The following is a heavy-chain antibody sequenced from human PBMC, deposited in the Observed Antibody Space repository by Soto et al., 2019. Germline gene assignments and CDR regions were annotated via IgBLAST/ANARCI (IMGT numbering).Heavy chain of an antibody. D-gene: IGHD3-10*01. J-gene: IGHJ6*02. Sequence: QVQLQESGPGLVKPSETLSLTCTVSGGSISNYYCSWFRQPPGEGLEWIGVLHYGGNSDYNPSLSSRVSMSVGTSKNQFSLRLSSVTAAASAVYCARQGFGAIHGLVDVWGQGTTVIVSS. CDR1: GGSISNYY. V-gene: IGHV4-59*08. CDR2: LHYGGNS. CDR3: ARQGFGAIHGLVDV.